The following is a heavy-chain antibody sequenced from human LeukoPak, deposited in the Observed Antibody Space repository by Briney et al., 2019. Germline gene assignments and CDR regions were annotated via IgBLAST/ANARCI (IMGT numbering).Heavy chain of an antibody. J-gene: IGHJ4*02. V-gene: IGHV3-74*01. Sequence: GRSLRLSCAASGFTFSNFRMHWVRQAPGKGLVWVSRINTDEITTSYADSVKGRFTISRDNAKNTLYLQMDSLRVEDTAVYYCARGHYCSGGSCYYHYFDNWGQGTLVTVSS. CDR2: INTDEITT. CDR1: GFTFSNFR. CDR3: ARGHYCSGGSCYYHYFDN. D-gene: IGHD2-15*01.